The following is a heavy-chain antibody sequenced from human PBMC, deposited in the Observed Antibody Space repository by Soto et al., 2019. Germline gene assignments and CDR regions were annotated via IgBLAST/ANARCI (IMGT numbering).Heavy chain of an antibody. CDR2: INSDGSST. V-gene: IGHV3-74*01. CDR3: ASLAVAGPAEYFQH. CDR1: GFTFSSYW. Sequence: GGSLRLSCAASGFTFSSYWMHWVRQAPGKGLVWVSRINSDGSSTSYADSVKGRFTISRDNAKNTLYLQMNSLRAEDTAVYYCASLAVAGPAEYFQHWGQGTLVTVSS. J-gene: IGHJ1*01. D-gene: IGHD6-19*01.